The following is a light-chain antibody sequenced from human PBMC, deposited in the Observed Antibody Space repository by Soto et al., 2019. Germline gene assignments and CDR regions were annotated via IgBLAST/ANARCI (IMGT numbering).Light chain of an antibody. Sequence: QSVLTQPPSVSEAPRQRVTISCSGSSSNIGNNAVNWYQQLPGKAPKLLIYYDDLLPSGVSDRFSGSKSGTSASLAISGLQSEEEADYYCAAWDDSLKGPVFGGGTKLTVL. V-gene: IGLV1-36*01. CDR3: AAWDDSLKGPV. CDR2: YDD. J-gene: IGLJ2*01. CDR1: SSNIGNNA.